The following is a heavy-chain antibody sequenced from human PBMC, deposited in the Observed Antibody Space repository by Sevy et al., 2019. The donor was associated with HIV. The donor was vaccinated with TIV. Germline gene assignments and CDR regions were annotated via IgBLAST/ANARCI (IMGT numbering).Heavy chain of an antibody. CDR3: ARDRQGITVAGTAIDY. Sequence: GGSLRLSCAASEFTLSRYWMSWVRQAPGKGLEWISYITLSGSSMYYADSVKGRFTISRDNAKNSLYLQMNSLRAEDTAVYYCARDRQGITVAGTAIDYWGQGTLVTVSS. V-gene: IGHV3-48*03. J-gene: IGHJ4*02. CDR2: ITLSGSSM. CDR1: EFTLSRYW. D-gene: IGHD6-19*01.